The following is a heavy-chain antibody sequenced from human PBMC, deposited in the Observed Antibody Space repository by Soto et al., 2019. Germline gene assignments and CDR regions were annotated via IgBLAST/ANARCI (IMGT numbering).Heavy chain of an antibody. V-gene: IGHV1-18*01. CDR1: GYTFTSYG. D-gene: IGHD1-7*01. Sequence: QVQLVQSGAEVKKPGASVKVSCKASGYTFTSYGISWVRQAPGQGLEWMGWISAYNGNTNYAQKLQGRVTMTTDTSTSTAYMELRSLGSDDTAVYYCARSTLELKTSYTYLIDYWGQGTLVTVCS. CDR3: ARSTLELKTSYTYLIDY. J-gene: IGHJ4*02. CDR2: ISAYNGNT.